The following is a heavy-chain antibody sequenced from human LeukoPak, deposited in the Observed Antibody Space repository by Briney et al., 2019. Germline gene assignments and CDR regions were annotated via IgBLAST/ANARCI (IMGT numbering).Heavy chain of an antibody. CDR1: GFTFNTNA. D-gene: IGHD2-21*01. Sequence: GGSLRLSCAPSGFTFNTNAMSWVRQAPGKGLEWVSTIGNTEAFYADSVTGRFTISRDNSKNTVYLHMNSLRVEDTAVYYCAKDWIQFNRVFDCFDSWGQGTLVTVSS. J-gene: IGHJ4*02. V-gene: IGHV3-23*01. CDR2: IGNTEA. CDR3: AKDWIQFNRVFDCFDS.